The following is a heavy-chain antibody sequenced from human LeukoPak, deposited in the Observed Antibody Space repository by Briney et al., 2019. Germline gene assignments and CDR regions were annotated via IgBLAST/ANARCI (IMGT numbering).Heavy chain of an antibody. V-gene: IGHV4-4*02. CDR2: IYHSGST. D-gene: IGHD6-13*01. CDR1: GGSISSSNW. Sequence: PSETLSLTCAVSGGSISSSNWWSWVRQPPGKGLEWIGEIYHSGSTNYNPSLKSRVTISVDKSKNQFSLKLSSVTAADTAVYYCARSTAAAGTTDYWAREPWSPSPQ. J-gene: IGHJ4*02. CDR3: ARSTAAAGTTDY.